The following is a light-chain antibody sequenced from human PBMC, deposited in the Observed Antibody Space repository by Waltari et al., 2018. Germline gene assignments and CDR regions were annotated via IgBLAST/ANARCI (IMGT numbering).Light chain of an antibody. J-gene: IGKJ1*01. CDR3: QQYVSLPAT. Sequence: EIVLTQSPGTLSLSPGDTAILSCRASQGVSKYLAWYQQKPGQAPRLLIFGASSRATGIPDRFSGSGSGTDLSLTISRVEPEDFAVYYCQQYVSLPATFGQGTKVEIE. CDR2: GAS. V-gene: IGKV3-20*01. CDR1: QGVSKY.